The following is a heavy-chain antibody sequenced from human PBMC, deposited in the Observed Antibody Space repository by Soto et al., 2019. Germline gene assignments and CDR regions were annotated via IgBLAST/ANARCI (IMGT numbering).Heavy chain of an antibody. V-gene: IGHV4-4*02. Sequence: PSETLSLTCAVSSGSISSSNWWSWVRQPPGKGLEWNGEIYHSGSTNYNPSLKSRVTISVDKSKNQFSLKLSSVTAADTAVYYCARGTKGYCSSTRCYNPPAFDIWGQGTMVTVSS. CDR2: IYHSGST. J-gene: IGHJ3*02. CDR3: ARGTKGYCSSTRCYNPPAFDI. D-gene: IGHD2-2*02. CDR1: SGSISSSNW.